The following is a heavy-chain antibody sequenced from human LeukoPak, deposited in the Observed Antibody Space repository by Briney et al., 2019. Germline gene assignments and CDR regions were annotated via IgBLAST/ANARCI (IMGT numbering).Heavy chain of an antibody. D-gene: IGHD5-24*01. CDR3: ARTKEMATISYFDS. V-gene: IGHV3-11*04. CDR2: IDSSGSTI. CDR1: GFTFSNAW. J-gene: IGHJ4*02. Sequence: GGSLRLSCAASGFTFSNAWMSWVRQAPGKGLEWVSYIDSSGSTIHYADSVKGRFTISRDNAKNSLYLQMNSLRAEDTAVYYCARTKEMATISYFDSWGQGTLVTVSS.